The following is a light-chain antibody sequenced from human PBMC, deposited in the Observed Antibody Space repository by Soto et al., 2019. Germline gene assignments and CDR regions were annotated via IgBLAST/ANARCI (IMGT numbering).Light chain of an antibody. V-gene: IGKV2-28*01. CDR2: LGS. CDR1: QSLLHSNGYNY. J-gene: IGKJ1*01. CDR3: MQALQTWT. Sequence: IVLTQSPLSQPVNTGEPASISCRYSQSLLHSNGYNYLDWYLQKPGQSPQLLIYLGSNRASGVPDRFSGSGSGTDFTLKISRVEAEDVGIYYCMQALQTWTFGQGTKVDI.